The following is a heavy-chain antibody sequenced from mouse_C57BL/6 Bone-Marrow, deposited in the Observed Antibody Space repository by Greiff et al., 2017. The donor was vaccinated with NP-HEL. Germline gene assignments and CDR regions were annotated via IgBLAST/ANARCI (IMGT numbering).Heavy chain of an antibody. J-gene: IGHJ4*01. CDR1: GFNITDYY. CDR3: ARDYGSFYYYAMDY. D-gene: IGHD1-1*01. CDR2: IDPEDGET. V-gene: IGHV14-2*01. Sequence: EVKLQESGAELVKPGASVKLSCTASGFNITDYYMHWVKQRTEQGLEWIGRIDPEDGETKYAPKFKGKATITADTSSNTAYLQLSSLTSEDTAVYYCARDYGSFYYYAMDYWGQGTSVTVSS.